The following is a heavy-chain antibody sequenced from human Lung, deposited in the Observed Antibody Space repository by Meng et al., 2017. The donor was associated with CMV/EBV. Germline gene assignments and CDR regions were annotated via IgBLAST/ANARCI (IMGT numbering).Heavy chain of an antibody. V-gene: IGHV3-74*01. CDR2: INSDGSGT. J-gene: IGHJ4*02. Sequence: GESLKISCAASGFTFSTYWMHWVRQVPGKGLVWVTRINSDGSGTTYADSVKGRFTISRDNAKNTLYLHMSSLGAEDTAMYYCVRGHSSGWYKFDSWGQGTLVTVSS. CDR3: VRGHSSGWYKFDS. CDR1: GFTFSTYW. D-gene: IGHD6-19*01.